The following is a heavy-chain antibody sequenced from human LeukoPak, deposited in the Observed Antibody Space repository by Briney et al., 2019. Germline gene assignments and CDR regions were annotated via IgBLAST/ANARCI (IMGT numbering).Heavy chain of an antibody. J-gene: IGHJ4*02. D-gene: IGHD2-21*02. CDR2: IIGSGDNT. CDR3: AKDPCGGDCYSSGDNYFDY. V-gene: IGHV3-23*01. Sequence: GGSLRLSCAASGFTFSDYAMTWVRQAPGKGLQWVSTIIGSGDNTYYADSVKGRFTISRDNSKDTLYLQMNSLRAEDTAIYYCAKDPCGGDCYSSGDNYFDYWGQGTLVTVSS. CDR1: GFTFSDYA.